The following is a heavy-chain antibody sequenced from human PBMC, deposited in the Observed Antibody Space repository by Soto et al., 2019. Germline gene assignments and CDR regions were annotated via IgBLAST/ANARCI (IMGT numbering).Heavy chain of an antibody. CDR2: MSGSSSTT. D-gene: IGHD1-7*01. Sequence: EVRLLESGGGLVKPGGSLRLSCATSGLTLGNIPWVGSARQQGGGREWVSSMSGSSSTTYYADSVRGRFTISRDRSKNTLYLQMSSLRAEDTALYYCAKNQERELPRVIDFWGQGTLVTVSS. CDR1: GLTLGNIP. J-gene: IGHJ4*02. CDR3: AKNQERELPRVIDF. V-gene: IGHV3-23*01.